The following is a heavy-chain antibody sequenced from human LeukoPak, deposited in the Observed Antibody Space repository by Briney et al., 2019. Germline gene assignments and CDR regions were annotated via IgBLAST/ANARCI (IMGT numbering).Heavy chain of an antibody. Sequence: SVKVSCKASGGTFSSYAISWVRQAPGQGLEWMGRIIPIFGIANYAQKLQGRVTITADKSTSTAYMELSSLRSEDTAVYYCAKTASEYYFDYWGQGTLVTVSS. V-gene: IGHV1-69*04. J-gene: IGHJ4*02. CDR3: AKTASEYYFDY. D-gene: IGHD2-21*02. CDR1: GGTFSSYA. CDR2: IIPIFGIA.